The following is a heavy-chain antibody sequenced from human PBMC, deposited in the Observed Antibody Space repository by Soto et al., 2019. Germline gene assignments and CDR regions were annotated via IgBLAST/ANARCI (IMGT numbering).Heavy chain of an antibody. CDR2: ISAYNGNT. CDR3: ARATIIVVVPAAIPYGMDV. Sequence: GASVKVSCKASGYTFTNYGISWVRQAPGQGLEWMGWISAYNGNTNYAQKLQGRVTMTTDTSTSTAYMELRSLRSDDTAVYYCARATIIVVVPAAIPYGMDVWGQGTTVTVSS. D-gene: IGHD2-2*01. J-gene: IGHJ6*02. V-gene: IGHV1-18*04. CDR1: GYTFTNYG.